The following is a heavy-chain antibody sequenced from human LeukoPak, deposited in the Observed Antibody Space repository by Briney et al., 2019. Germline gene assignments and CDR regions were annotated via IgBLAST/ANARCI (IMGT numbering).Heavy chain of an antibody. CDR2: IYYSGST. CDR3: ARRDNWGYFDY. V-gene: IGHV4-39*01. Sequence: PSETLSLTCTVSGGSISSSSYYWGWIRQPPGKGQEWIGSIYYSGSTYYNPSLKSRVTISVDTSKNQFSLKLSSVTAADTAVYYCARRDNWGYFDYWGQGTLVTVSS. D-gene: IGHD7-27*01. CDR1: GGSISSSSYY. J-gene: IGHJ4*02.